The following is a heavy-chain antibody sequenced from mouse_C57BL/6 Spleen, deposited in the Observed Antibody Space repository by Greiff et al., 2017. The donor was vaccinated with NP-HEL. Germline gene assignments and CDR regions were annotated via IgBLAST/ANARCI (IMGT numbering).Heavy chain of an antibody. CDR2: IDPETGGT. J-gene: IGHJ2*01. D-gene: IGHD1-1*01. CDR1: GYTFTDYE. CDR3: TRAYGSSYVNY. Sequence: VQLQQSGAELVRPGASVTLSCKASGYTFTDYEMHWVKQTPVHGLEWIGAIDPETGGTAYNQKFKGKAILTADKSSSTAYMELRSLTSEDSAVYYCTRAYGSSYVNYWGQGTTLTVSS. V-gene: IGHV1-15*01.